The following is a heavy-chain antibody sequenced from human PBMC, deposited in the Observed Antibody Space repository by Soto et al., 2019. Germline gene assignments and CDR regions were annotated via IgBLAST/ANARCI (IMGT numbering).Heavy chain of an antibody. CDR1: GGTFSSYA. D-gene: IGHD2-15*01. CDR2: IIPIFGTA. CDR3: ARSQGGSSSLDIYYYYYYGMDV. Sequence: QVQLVRSGAEVKKPGSSVEVSCKAPGGTFSSYAISWVRQAPGQGLEWMGGIIPIFGTAKYAQKFQGRVTITADESTSTGYMELSSLRSGDTAVYYCARSQGGSSSLDIYYYYYYGMDVWGQGTTVTVSS. J-gene: IGHJ6*02. V-gene: IGHV1-69*01.